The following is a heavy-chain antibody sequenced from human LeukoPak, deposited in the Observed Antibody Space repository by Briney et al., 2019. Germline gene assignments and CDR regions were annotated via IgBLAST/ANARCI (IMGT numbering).Heavy chain of an antibody. D-gene: IGHD6-19*01. CDR1: GFTFSSYE. CDR3: ARKVPGMSWFDP. J-gene: IGHJ5*02. Sequence: GGSLRLSCAASGFTFSSYEMNWVRQAPGKGLEWVLYISTSGSTIYYADSVKGRFTISRDNAKNSLYLQMNSLRAEDTAVYFCARKVPGMSWFDPWGQGTLVTVSS. CDR2: ISTSGSTI. V-gene: IGHV3-48*03.